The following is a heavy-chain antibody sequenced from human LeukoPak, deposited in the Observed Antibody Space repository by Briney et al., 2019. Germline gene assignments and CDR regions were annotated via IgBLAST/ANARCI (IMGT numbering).Heavy chain of an antibody. D-gene: IGHD2-2*01. Sequence: SETLSLTCTVSGGSISSSSYYWGWIRQPPGKGLEWIGSIYYGGSTYYNPSLKSRVTISVDTSKNQFSLKLSSVTAADTAVYYCASVIVVVPAAIFWFDPWGQGTLVTVSS. V-gene: IGHV4-39*01. J-gene: IGHJ5*02. CDR1: GGSISSSSYY. CDR3: ASVIVVVPAAIFWFDP. CDR2: IYYGGST.